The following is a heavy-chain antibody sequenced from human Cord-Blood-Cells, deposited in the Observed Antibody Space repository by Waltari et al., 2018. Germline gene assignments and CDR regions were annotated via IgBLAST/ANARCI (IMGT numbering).Heavy chain of an antibody. CDR2: IYYSGST. V-gene: IGHV4-39*01. CDR3: ARHLSWYSDY. D-gene: IGHD6-13*01. Sequence: QLQLQESGPGLVKPSETLSLTCTVSGGPISSSSYYWGWIRQPPGKGLAWIGSIYYSGSTYYNPSLKSRVTISVDTSKNQFSLKLSSVTAADTAVYYCARHLSWYSDYWGQGTLVTVSS. CDR1: GGPISSSSYY. J-gene: IGHJ4*02.